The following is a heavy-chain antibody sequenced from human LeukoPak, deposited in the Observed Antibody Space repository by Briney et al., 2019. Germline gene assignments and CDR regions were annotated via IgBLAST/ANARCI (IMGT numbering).Heavy chain of an antibody. Sequence: TGGSLRLSCAASGFTFSNAWMSWVRQAPGKGLEWVGRIKSKTDGGTTDYAAPVQGRFTISRADSKNTLYLQMNSLKTEDTAVYYCTTGLVGATPFDYWGQGTLVTVSS. CDR3: TTGLVGATPFDY. J-gene: IGHJ4*02. D-gene: IGHD1-26*01. CDR1: GFTFSNAW. CDR2: IKSKTDGGTT. V-gene: IGHV3-15*01.